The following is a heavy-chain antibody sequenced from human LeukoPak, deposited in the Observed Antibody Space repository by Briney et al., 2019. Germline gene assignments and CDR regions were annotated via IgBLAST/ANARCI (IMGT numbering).Heavy chain of an antibody. D-gene: IGHD3-3*01. CDR1: GGSISSGGYY. CDR3: ARGPYYDFWSGYYSGYYYYYMDV. CDR2: IYHSGST. J-gene: IGHJ6*03. Sequence: SQTLSLTCTVSGGSISSGGYYWSWIRQPPGKGLEWIGYIYHSGSTYYNPSLKSRVTISVDRSKNQFSLKLSSVTAADTAVYYCARGPYYDFWSGYYSGYYYYYMDVWGKGTTVTVSS. V-gene: IGHV4-30-2*01.